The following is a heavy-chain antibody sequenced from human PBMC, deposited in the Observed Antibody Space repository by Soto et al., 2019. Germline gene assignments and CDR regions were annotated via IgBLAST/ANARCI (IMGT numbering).Heavy chain of an antibody. Sequence: QVQLQESGPRLVKPSETLSLTCTVSGGSVSIGSRYWRWLRQPPGKGLERIAYIYHSGTTDYNPSLKSRVTSSVDLSKNQFSLRLDSVTAADTAVYYCARDRPDDLNSCDAFDIWGQGTMVTVCS. CDR3: ARDRPDDLNSCDAFDI. V-gene: IGHV4-61*01. CDR2: IYHSGTT. J-gene: IGHJ3*02. CDR1: GGSVSIGSRY. D-gene: IGHD1-1*01.